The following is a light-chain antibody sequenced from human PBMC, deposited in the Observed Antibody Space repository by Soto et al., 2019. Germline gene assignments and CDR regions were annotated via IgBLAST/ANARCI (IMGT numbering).Light chain of an antibody. J-gene: IGKJ1*01. CDR1: QSISTY. Sequence: IQMTHAPSSLSASVGDRDTITCRASQSISTYLNWYQQRPGKAPNLLIYAASSLQSGVPSTFSGSGSGTDFTLTISSLQIEDFATYYCQQSYNTPRTFGQGTKVDIK. CDR2: AAS. V-gene: IGKV1-39*01. CDR3: QQSYNTPRT.